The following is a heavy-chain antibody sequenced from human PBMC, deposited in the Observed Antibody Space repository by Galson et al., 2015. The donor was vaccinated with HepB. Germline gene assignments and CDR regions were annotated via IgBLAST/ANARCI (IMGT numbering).Heavy chain of an antibody. D-gene: IGHD3-22*01. CDR3: AHRRYDSSGYYYERNAFDI. CDR1: GFSLSTSGVG. CDR2: IHWHDDK. J-gene: IGHJ3*02. V-gene: IGHV2-5*01. Sequence: PALVKPTQTLTLTCTFSGFSLSTSGVGVGWIRQPPGKALEWLALIHWHDDKRYSPSLKSRLTITKDTSKNQVVLTMTNMDPVDTATYYCAHRRYDSSGYYYERNAFDIWGQGTMVTVSS.